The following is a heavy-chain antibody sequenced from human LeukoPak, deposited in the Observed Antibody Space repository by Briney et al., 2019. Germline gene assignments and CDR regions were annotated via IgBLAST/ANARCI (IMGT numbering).Heavy chain of an antibody. V-gene: IGHV3-11*01. Sequence: PGGSLTLSCAASGFTFSDYYISWIRHAPGRGLEWISYISSNGFTIYYTDSVKGRFTISRDNAENSVSLQMNSLTAEDTAVYYCARGIDYSTLDYWGQGNLVTVSS. J-gene: IGHJ4*02. CDR2: ISSNGFTI. CDR1: GFTFSDYY. CDR3: ARGIDYSTLDY. D-gene: IGHD4-11*01.